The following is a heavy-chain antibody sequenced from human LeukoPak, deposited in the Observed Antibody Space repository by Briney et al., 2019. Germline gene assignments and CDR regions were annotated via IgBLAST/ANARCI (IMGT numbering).Heavy chain of an antibody. J-gene: IGHJ2*01. CDR3: SRDRGSIAAAGGFDL. CDR1: GFTFSSYS. Sequence: PGGSLRLSCAASGFTFSSYSMNWVRQAPGKGLEWVSSISSSSYIYYADSVKGRLTISRDNAKNSLYLQMNSLRAEDTAVYYCSRDRGSIAAAGGFDLWGRGTLVTVSS. CDR2: ISSSSYI. V-gene: IGHV3-21*01. D-gene: IGHD6-13*01.